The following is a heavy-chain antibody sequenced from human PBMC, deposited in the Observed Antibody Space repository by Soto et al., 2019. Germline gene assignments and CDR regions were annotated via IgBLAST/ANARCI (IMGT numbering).Heavy chain of an antibody. Sequence: EVQLLESGGGLVQPGGSRRLSCAASGYTVRNYAMSWVRQAPGKGLEWVPGLTGSGGATYYADSVKGRLTISRDNSNNTLYLQMNSLRAEDTAVYYCAKEGSVTAALGYWGQGILVTVSS. CDR1: GYTVRNYA. CDR3: AKEGSVTAALGY. CDR2: LTGSGGAT. V-gene: IGHV3-23*01. J-gene: IGHJ4*02. D-gene: IGHD6-13*01.